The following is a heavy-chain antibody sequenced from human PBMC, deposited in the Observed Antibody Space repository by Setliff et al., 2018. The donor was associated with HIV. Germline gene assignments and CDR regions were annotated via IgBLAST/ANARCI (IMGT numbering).Heavy chain of an antibody. J-gene: IGHJ4*02. CDR3: ARGLGRGSGTYYNPPGY. V-gene: IGHV4-34*01. CDR2: INHSGNT. Sequence: PSETLSLTCAFNGGSFSGYYWMWIRQSPGEGLEWIGEINHSGNTNYNPSLKSRVTMSGDTSKNQFSLNQTSVTAADTAVYFCARGLGRGSGTYYNPPGYWGPGTLVTVSS. CDR1: GGSFSGYY. D-gene: IGHD3-10*01.